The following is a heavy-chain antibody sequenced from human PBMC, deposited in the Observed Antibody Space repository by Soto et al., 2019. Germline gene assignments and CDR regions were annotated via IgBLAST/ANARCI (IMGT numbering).Heavy chain of an antibody. Sequence: QVQLVQSGAEVKTPGSSLKVSCKVSGSRFSNYVISWVRQAPVHGLEWLGRIIPIFNSTKYAQSFQGRVTITADKSTITASLELSSLRSDDTAVYYCAREGRGKKAGYNGLVSLGYWGQGTLVTVSS. CDR3: AREGRGKKAGYNGLVSLGY. CDR2: IIPIFNST. D-gene: IGHD2-2*02. J-gene: IGHJ4*02. V-gene: IGHV1-69*06. CDR1: GSRFSNYV.